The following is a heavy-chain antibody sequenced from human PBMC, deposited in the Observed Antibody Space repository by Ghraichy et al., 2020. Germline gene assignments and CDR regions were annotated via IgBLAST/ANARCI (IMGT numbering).Heavy chain of an antibody. J-gene: IGHJ2*01. V-gene: IGHV4-59*01. CDR3: ARDTLGTDWYFDL. CDR2: IYHSGST. CDR1: GSSMSSYY. D-gene: IGHD7-27*01. Sequence: GSLRLSCTVSGSSMSSYYWSWIRQPPGKGLEWIGYIYHSGSTHHNPSLKSRVTISIDTSKNQFSLKLSSVTAADTAVYYCARDTLGTDWYFDLWGRGTLVTVSS.